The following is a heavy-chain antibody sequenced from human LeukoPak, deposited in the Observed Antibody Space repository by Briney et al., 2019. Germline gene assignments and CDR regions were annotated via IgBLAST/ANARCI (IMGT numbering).Heavy chain of an antibody. V-gene: IGHV3-13*01. J-gene: IGHJ3*02. CDR3: ARDRRADYGRNDDAFDI. D-gene: IGHD4-23*01. CDR1: GFTFDNYD. Sequence: GGSLRLSCAASGFTFDNYDMHWVRQAPGKGLEWVSHIGTGTDTHFSASVRGRFTISRENAKNSLYLHMNSLRAGDTAIYYCARDRRADYGRNDDAFDIWGQGTMVTVSS. CDR2: IGTGTDT.